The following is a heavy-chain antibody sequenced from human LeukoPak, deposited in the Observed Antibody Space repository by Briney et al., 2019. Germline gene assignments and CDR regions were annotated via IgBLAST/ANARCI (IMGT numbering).Heavy chain of an antibody. Sequence: GGSRRLSCAASGFTFSSYAMSWVRQAPGKGLEWVSAISGSGGSTYYADSVRGRFTISRDNSKNTLYLQMNSLRAEDTAVYYCAKDIVVVVAANWFDPWGQGTLVTVSS. V-gene: IGHV3-23*01. D-gene: IGHD2-15*01. J-gene: IGHJ5*02. CDR1: GFTFSSYA. CDR3: AKDIVVVVAANWFDP. CDR2: ISGSGGST.